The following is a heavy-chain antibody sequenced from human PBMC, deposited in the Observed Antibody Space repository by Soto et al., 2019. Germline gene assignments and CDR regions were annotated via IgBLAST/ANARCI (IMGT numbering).Heavy chain of an antibody. D-gene: IGHD3-3*01. CDR3: ARDYRVSEIFGVVINSAMDV. J-gene: IGHJ6*01. V-gene: IGHV4-61*01. Sequence: PSETLPLTCTVSGGSVSSGTYYFSWIRQPPGSGLEWIGYIHYSGSTTYNPSRKSRVTISIETSKNQLSRRLSCATAADTAGYYCARDYRVSEIFGVVINSAMDVWGQGTTVT. CDR2: IHYSGST. CDR1: GGSVSSGTYY.